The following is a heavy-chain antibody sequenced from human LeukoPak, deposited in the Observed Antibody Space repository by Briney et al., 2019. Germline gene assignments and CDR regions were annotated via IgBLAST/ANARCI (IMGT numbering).Heavy chain of an antibody. CDR2: INYRGTT. CDR3: ARLEDYVLEY. V-gene: IGHV4-59*08. J-gene: IGHJ4*02. Sequence: SETLSLTCSVSGVSIGTYYWGWVRQPPGKGLEWIGYINYRGTTSCNPSLKSRVTISVDTSKNQFFLNLMSATAADTAVYYCARLEDYVLEYWGLGTLVTVSS. CDR1: GVSIGTYY. D-gene: IGHD4-17*01.